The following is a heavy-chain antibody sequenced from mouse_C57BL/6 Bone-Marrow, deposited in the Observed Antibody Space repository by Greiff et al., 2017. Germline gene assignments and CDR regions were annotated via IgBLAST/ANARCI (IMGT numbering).Heavy chain of an antibody. CDR3: ERPLYNDYAWFAY. Sequence: VQLQQPGAELMKPGASVKLSCKATGYTFTGYWIEWVKQRPGHGLEWIGEIFPGSGSTNYNEKFKGKATFTADTSSNTAYMQLHSLTTEDSAIYYCERPLYNDYAWFAYWGQGTLVTVSA. D-gene: IGHD2-4*01. J-gene: IGHJ3*01. CDR2: IFPGSGST. CDR1: GYTFTGYW. V-gene: IGHV1-9*01.